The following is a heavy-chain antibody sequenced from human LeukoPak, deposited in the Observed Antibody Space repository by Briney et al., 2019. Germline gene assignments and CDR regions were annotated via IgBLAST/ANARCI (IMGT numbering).Heavy chain of an antibody. D-gene: IGHD3-22*01. CDR2: IYYSGST. CDR1: GGSISSGGYY. V-gene: IGHV4-31*03. J-gene: IGHJ5*02. CDR3: ARGLRDYDSRTFDT. Sequence: SQTLSLTCTVSGGSISSGGYYWSWIRQHPGKGLEWIGYIYYSGSTYYNPSLKSRVTISVDTSKNQFSLKLSSVTAADTAVYYCARGLRDYDSRTFDTWGQGTLVTVSS.